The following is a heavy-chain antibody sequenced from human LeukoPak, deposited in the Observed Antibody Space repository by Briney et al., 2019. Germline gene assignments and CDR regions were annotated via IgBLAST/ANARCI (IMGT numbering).Heavy chain of an antibody. Sequence: ASVKVSCKASGYTFTSYDINWVRQATGQGLEWMGWMNPNSGNTGYAQKFQGRVTMTRNTSISTAYMELSSLRPEDTAVYYCARDYGDYDFWFDPWGQGTLVTVSS. D-gene: IGHD4-17*01. CDR1: GYTFTSYD. V-gene: IGHV1-8*01. CDR3: ARDYGDYDFWFDP. CDR2: MNPNSGNT. J-gene: IGHJ5*02.